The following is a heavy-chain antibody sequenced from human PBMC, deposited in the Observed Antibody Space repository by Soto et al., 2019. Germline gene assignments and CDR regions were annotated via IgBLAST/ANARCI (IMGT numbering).Heavy chain of an antibody. J-gene: IGHJ4*02. CDR3: GSEPNSIDY. Sequence: EVQLVESGGGLVQPGGSLRLSCAASRFTFSNYWMSWVRQAPGKGLEWVANIKQDGSEKYYVDSVKGRFTISRDNAKNSLYLLMNSLRAEDTAAYYCGSEPNSIDYRGQGTLVTVSS. CDR1: RFTFSNYW. D-gene: IGHD1-7*01. V-gene: IGHV3-7*01. CDR2: IKQDGSEK.